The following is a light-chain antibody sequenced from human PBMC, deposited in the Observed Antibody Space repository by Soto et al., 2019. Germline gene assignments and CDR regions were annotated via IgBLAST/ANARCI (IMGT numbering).Light chain of an antibody. CDR1: SSEVSGYNY. V-gene: IGLV2-8*01. CDR3: SSYAGSNAYV. Sequence: QSVLTQPPSTSGSPGQSVTISCAGTSSEVSGYNYVSWYQQHPGKAPKLMNYEVSKRPSGVPDRFSGSKSGNTASLTVSGLQAEDEADYYCSSYAGSNAYVFGTGTQVTVL. CDR2: EVS. J-gene: IGLJ1*01.